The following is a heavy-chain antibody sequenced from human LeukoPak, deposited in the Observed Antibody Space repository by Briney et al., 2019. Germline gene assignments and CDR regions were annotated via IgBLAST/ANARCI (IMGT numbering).Heavy chain of an antibody. V-gene: IGHV3-64*04. CDR2: ISSNGGST. CDR1: GFTFSSYA. D-gene: IGHD3-3*01. Sequence: PGGSLRLSYSASGFTFSSYAMHWVRQAPGKGLEYVSAISSNGGSTYHADSVKGRFTISRDNSKNTLYLQMNSLRAEDTAVYYCARDRGDYDFWSGSYYYYGMDVWGQGTTVTVSS. J-gene: IGHJ6*02. CDR3: ARDRGDYDFWSGSYYYYGMDV.